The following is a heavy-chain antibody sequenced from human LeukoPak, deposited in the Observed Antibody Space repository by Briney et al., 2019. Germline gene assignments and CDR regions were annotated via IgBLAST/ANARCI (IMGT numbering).Heavy chain of an antibody. J-gene: IGHJ4*02. CDR1: GFTFSSHS. CDR3: ARGSGSSSWYYFDY. Sequence: GGSLRLSCAASGFTFSSHSMNWVRQAPGKGLEWVSSISSSSSYIYYADSVKGRFTISRDNAKNSLYLQMNSLRAEDTAVYYCARGSGSSSWYYFDYWGQGTLVTVSS. CDR2: ISSSSSYI. D-gene: IGHD6-13*01. V-gene: IGHV3-21*01.